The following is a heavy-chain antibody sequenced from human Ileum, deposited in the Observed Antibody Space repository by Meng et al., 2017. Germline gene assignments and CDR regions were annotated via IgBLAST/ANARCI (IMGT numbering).Heavy chain of an antibody. CDR2: INHSGRT. CDR3: ARYQSSGFYFDY. Sequence: GSLRLSCRVSGYSISSGYYWSWIRQFPGQGQEWIGTINHSGRTYYNPSLQSRVTVSVDTSLNQFSLNFNSVTAADTALYYCARYQSSGFYFDYWGQGTLVTVSS. D-gene: IGHD6-19*01. J-gene: IGHJ4*02. CDR1: GYSISSGYY. V-gene: IGHV4-38-2*01.